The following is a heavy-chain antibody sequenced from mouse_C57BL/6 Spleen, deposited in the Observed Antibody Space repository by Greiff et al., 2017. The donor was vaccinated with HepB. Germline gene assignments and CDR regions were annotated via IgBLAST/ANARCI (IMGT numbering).Heavy chain of an antibody. CDR1: GYAFSSYW. Sequence: QVQLKQSGAELVKPGASVKISCKASGYAFSSYWMNWVKQRPGKGLEWIGQIYPGDGDTNYNGKFKGKATLTADKSSSSAYMQLSSLTSEDSAVYICARMLTDPFAYWGQGTLVTVSA. CDR2: IYPGDGDT. J-gene: IGHJ3*01. CDR3: ARMLTDPFAY. V-gene: IGHV1-80*01. D-gene: IGHD4-1*01.